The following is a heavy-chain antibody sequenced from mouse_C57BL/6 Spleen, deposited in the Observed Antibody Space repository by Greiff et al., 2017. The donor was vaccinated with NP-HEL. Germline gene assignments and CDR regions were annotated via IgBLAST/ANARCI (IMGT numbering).Heavy chain of an antibody. CDR1: GYTFTSYC. V-gene: IGHV1-53*01. D-gene: IGHD1-1*01. Sequence: QVQLQQPGTELAKPGASVKLSCKASGYTFTSYCIHWVKQRPGQGLEWIGNIYPSIGGTYYNEKFKSKATLTADKSSSTAYMQLSSLTSEDSAVYYCARLSYYGSSYLYYFDYWGQGTTLTVSS. J-gene: IGHJ2*01. CDR2: IYPSIGGT. CDR3: ARLSYYGSSYLYYFDY.